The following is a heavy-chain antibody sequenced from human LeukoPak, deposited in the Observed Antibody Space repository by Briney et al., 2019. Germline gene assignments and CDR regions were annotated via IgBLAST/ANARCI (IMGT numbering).Heavy chain of an antibody. Sequence: ASVKVLCKASGYTFTSYGISWVRQAPGQGLEWMGWISAYNGNTNYAQKLQGRVTMTTDTSTSTAYMELRSLRSDDTAVYYCARGSGRHYYYYGMDVWGQGTTVTVSS. CDR1: GYTFTSYG. V-gene: IGHV1-18*01. J-gene: IGHJ6*02. D-gene: IGHD1-26*01. CDR2: ISAYNGNT. CDR3: ARGSGRHYYYYGMDV.